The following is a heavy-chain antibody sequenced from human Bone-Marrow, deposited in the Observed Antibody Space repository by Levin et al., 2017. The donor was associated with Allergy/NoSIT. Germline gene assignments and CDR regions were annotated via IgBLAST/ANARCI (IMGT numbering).Heavy chain of an antibody. V-gene: IGHV3-30*18. D-gene: IGHD3-3*01. Sequence: LAGGSLRLSCAASGFSFRTYAMHWVRQAPGKGLEWLAHISYDGGNIYYTDSVKGRFTISRDNSMNTLYLQMDGLRAEDTAIYYCAKEGSGASRMYNYYGMDVWGQGTTVTVSS. CDR1: GFSFRTYA. CDR3: AKEGSGASRMYNYYGMDV. J-gene: IGHJ6*02. CDR2: ISYDGGNI.